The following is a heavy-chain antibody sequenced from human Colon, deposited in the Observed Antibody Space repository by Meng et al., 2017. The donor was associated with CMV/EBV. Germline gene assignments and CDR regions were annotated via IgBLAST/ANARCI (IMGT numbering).Heavy chain of an antibody. V-gene: IGHV3-74*01. J-gene: IGHJ4*02. CDR1: GFTFSEYW. CDR2: LNPFGSGI. D-gene: IGHD1-1*01. Sequence: GGSLRLSCAASGFTFSEYWTHWVRQVPGKGLVWVSRLNPFGSGISYADSVKGRFTISRDNAGNTLYLQMNGLRADDTAIYYCARYRSTTESGVGLDSWGQGTLVTVSS. CDR3: ARYRSTTESGVGLDS.